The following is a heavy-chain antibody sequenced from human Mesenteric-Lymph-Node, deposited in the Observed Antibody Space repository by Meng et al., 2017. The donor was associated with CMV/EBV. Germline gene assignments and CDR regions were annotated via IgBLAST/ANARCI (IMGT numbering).Heavy chain of an antibody. CDR2: ISGYNGKT. CDR3: ARVPYTSTSYGLDV. D-gene: IGHD2-2*01. V-gene: IGHV1-18*04. J-gene: IGHJ6*02. CDR1: GYTFTGYY. Sequence: ASVKVSCKASGYTFTGYYMHWVRQAPGQGLEWMGWISGYNGKTNYAQNLQGRVTMTTDTSTNTAYMELRSLKSDDTAVYYCARVPYTSTSYGLDVWGQGTTVTVSS.